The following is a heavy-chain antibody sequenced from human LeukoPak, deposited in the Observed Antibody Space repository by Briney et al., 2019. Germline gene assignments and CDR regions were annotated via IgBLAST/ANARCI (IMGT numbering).Heavy chain of an antibody. D-gene: IGHD5-18*01. Sequence: SSETLSLTCAVYGGSFSGYYWTWIRQPPGKGLEWIGEINHSGSTNYNPSLKSRVTISVDTSKNQFSLKLSSVTAADTAVYYCARGGYSYFLGDTNFDYWGQGTLVTVSS. CDR1: GGSFSGYY. CDR2: INHSGST. V-gene: IGHV4-34*01. J-gene: IGHJ4*02. CDR3: ARGGYSYFLGDTNFDY.